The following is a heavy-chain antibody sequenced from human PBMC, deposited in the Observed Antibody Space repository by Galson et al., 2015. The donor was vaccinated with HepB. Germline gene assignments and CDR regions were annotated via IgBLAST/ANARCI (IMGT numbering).Heavy chain of an antibody. V-gene: IGHV3-15*01. CDR1: GFSFSNAW. D-gene: IGHD3-10*01. Sequence: SLRLSCAASGFSFSNAWMTWVRQAPGKGLEWVGRIRSEIDGGTSDLAAPVKARFTISRDDSENTLYLQMNSLQIEDTGVYYCTTARGVLLWSGERGWSYGVDVWGQGTTVIVSS. CDR2: IRSEIDGGTS. J-gene: IGHJ6*02. CDR3: TTARGVLLWSGERGWSYGVDV.